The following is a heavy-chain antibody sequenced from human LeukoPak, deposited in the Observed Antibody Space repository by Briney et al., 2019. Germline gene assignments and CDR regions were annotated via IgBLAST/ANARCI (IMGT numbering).Heavy chain of an antibody. V-gene: IGHV3-9*01. CDR3: AKDLSSAITSALVLDV. Sequence: GGSLRLSCAASGFTFSSYAMSWVRQAPGKGLEWVAGITWNRDNIGYGDSVKGRFTISRDNVKNVLYLQMNSLRPEDTALYYCAKDLSSAITSALVLDVWGQGTTVTAS. D-gene: IGHD3-22*01. CDR1: GFTFSSYA. J-gene: IGHJ6*02. CDR2: ITWNRDNI.